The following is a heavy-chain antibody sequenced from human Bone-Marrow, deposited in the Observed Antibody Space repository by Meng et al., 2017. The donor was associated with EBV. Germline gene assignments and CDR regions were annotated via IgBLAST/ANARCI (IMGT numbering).Heavy chain of an antibody. CDR1: EYTLIINA. CDR3: ARSQTVAVVDY. CDR2: INVGNRNT. V-gene: IGHV1-3*01. Sequence: VQRRKAGAKMKKPGHTENVFCNAHEYTLIINAMHWVRQAPGQRLEWMGWINVGNRNTKYSQKFQGRDSNTRDTSASKAYMQLRSLRSEDTAVYYCARSQTVAVVDYWGQGTLVTVSS. D-gene: IGHD6-19*01. J-gene: IGHJ4*02.